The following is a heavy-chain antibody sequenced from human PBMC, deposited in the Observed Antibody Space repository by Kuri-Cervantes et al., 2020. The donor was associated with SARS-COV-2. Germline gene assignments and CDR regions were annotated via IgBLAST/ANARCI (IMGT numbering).Heavy chain of an antibody. D-gene: IGHD3-22*01. CDR3: ARVYYDSSGYYEVRYFDY. CDR1: GGSISTYY. J-gene: IGHJ4*02. V-gene: IGHV4-59*01. CDR2: LYYSGST. Sequence: CTVCGGSISTYYWSWIRQPPGKGLEWIGYLYYSGSTNYNPSLKSRVTISLDTSKNQFSLKLSSVTAADTAVYYCARVYYDSSGYYEVRYFDYWGQGTLVTVSS.